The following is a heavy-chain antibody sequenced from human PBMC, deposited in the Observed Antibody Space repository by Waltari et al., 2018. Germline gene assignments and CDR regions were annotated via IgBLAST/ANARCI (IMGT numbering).Heavy chain of an antibody. J-gene: IGHJ4*02. V-gene: IGHV3-15*01. D-gene: IGHD4-4*01. CDR2: IKTRVGGGTT. CDR3: TTYPPPDDYTEDKYYFDY. CDR1: GFSFSVAW. Sequence: EVQLVESGGGLVKPGGSLRLSCAGSGFSFSVAWMSWVRQASGKGLEVVGRIKTRVGGGTTDYAAPVKGRFTISRDDSKNTLYLQMNSLKTEDTAVYYCTTYPPPDDYTEDKYYFDYWGQGTLVTVSS.